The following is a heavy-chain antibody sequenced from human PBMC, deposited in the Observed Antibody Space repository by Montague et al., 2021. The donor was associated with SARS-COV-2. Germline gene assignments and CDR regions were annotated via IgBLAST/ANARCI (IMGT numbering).Heavy chain of an antibody. D-gene: IGHD4-17*01. V-gene: IGHV4-34*01. CDR3: ARGSTVTHY. J-gene: IGHJ4*02. Sequence: SETLSLTCAVYGGSFSGYYWGWIRQPPGKGLEWIGEINHSGSTNXNPSLKSRVTISADTSKNQFSLKLSSVTAVDTAVYYCARGSTVTHYWGQGTLVTVSS. CDR2: INHSGST. CDR1: GGSFSGYY.